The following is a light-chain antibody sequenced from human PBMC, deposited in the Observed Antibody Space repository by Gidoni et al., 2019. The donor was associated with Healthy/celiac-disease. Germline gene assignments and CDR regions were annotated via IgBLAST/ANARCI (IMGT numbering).Light chain of an antibody. J-gene: IGLJ2*01. CDR2: DVS. V-gene: IGLV2-14*01. Sequence: QSALTQPASVSGSPGQSITISCTGTSSDVGGYNYVSWYQQHPGKAPKLMTHDVSNRPSGVSNRFSGSKSGNTASLTISGLQAEDEADYYCSSYTSSSTRVFGGGTKLTVL. CDR3: SSYTSSSTRV. CDR1: SSDVGGYNY.